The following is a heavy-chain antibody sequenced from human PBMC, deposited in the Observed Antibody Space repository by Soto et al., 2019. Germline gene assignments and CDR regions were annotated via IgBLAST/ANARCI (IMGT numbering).Heavy chain of an antibody. CDR3: ARDTEFYDSGGNYYSRPFDY. CDR2: VNHGGTS. V-gene: IGHV4-34*01. D-gene: IGHD3-22*01. Sequence: SETLSLTCAVHGGSFSGYYWDWIRQPPGKGLEWIGEVNHGGTSNYNPSLKSRAIISVDTSKNQFSLKLTSVTAEDTALYFCARDTEFYDSGGNYYSRPFDYWGQGTLVTVSS. J-gene: IGHJ4*01. CDR1: GGSFSGYY.